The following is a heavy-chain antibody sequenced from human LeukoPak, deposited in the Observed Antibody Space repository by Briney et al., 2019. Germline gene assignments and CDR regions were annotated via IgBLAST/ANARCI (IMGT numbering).Heavy chain of an antibody. CDR2: IDPSDSYT. J-gene: IGHJ6*02. CDR1: GHSFTSSW. V-gene: IGHV5-10-1*01. Sequence: GESLKISCKGSGHSFTSSWISWVRQMPGKGLEWMGRIDPSDSYTNYSPSFQGRVTISADKSISTAYLQWSSLKASDTAMYYCARRPVSSSSDYYGMDVWGQGTTVTVSS. D-gene: IGHD6-6*01. CDR3: ARRPVSSSSDYYGMDV.